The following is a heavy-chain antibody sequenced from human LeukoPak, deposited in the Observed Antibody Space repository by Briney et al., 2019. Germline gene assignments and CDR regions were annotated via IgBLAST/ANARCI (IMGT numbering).Heavy chain of an antibody. V-gene: IGHV3-21*01. CDR3: ARGHYDVLAASYKWTPDY. CDR2: ITSGGDYI. D-gene: IGHD3-9*01. Sequence: AGGSLRLSCAASGFTFNTFNMNWVRQAPGKGLEWVSSITSGGDYIYYADSVKGRFTTSRDNAKNSLSLQLNSLRVQDTAVYYCARGHYDVLAASYKWTPDYWGQGTLVTVSS. J-gene: IGHJ4*02. CDR1: GFTFNTFN.